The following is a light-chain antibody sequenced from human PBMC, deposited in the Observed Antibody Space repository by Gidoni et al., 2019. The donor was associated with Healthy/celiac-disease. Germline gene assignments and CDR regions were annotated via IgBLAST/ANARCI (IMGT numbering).Light chain of an antibody. CDR3: AAWDDSLSVL. V-gene: IGLV1-47*01. CDR1: SSNIGRNY. CDR2: KNN. Sequence: SVLTQPPSASGTPGQRVTISCSGISSNIGRNYVSWYQQRPGTAPKLLIYKNNQRPSGVPDRFSGSKSGTSASLAISGRRSEDEADYYCAAWDDSLSVLFGGGTKLTVL. J-gene: IGLJ2*01.